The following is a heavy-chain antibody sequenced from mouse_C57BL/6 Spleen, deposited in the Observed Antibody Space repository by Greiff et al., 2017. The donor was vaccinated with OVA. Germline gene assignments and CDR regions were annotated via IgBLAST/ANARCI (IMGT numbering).Heavy chain of an antibody. CDR3: AKSPDGDDEDFDD. D-gene: IGHD2-3*01. CDR2: IWGGGST. Sequence: VKLMESGPGLVAPSQSLSITCTASGYSLTSYGVDWVRQPPGRGLEWLGVIWGGGSTTYNSALMSRLSTRKDNSKSQVFLKMSSLQADDTAKYCGAKSPDGDDEDFDDWGKGTTVTVSS. J-gene: IGHJ1*03. CDR1: GYSLTSYG. V-gene: IGHV2-9*01.